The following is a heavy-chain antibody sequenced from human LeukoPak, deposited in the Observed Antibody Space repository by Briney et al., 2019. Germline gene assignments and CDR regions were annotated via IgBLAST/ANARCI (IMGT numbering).Heavy chain of an antibody. CDR3: ARDPEWELWTGIFLDY. D-gene: IGHD1-26*01. CDR1: GYTFTSYG. J-gene: IGHJ4*02. Sequence: ASVKVSCKASGYTFTSYGISWVRQAPGQGLEWMGWISAYNGNTNYAQKLQGRVTMTTDTSTSTAYMELRSLRSDDTAVYYCARDPEWELWTGIFLDYWGQGTLVTVSS. CDR2: ISAYNGNT. V-gene: IGHV1-18*01.